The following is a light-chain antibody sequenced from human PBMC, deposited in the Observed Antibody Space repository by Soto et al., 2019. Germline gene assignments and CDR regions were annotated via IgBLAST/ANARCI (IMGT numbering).Light chain of an antibody. CDR1: SGDIGTYAL. Sequence: QSALTQPASVSGSPGQSITSSCTGTSGDIGTYALVSWFQQHPGRAPKLIIFEVTRRPSGVSNRFSGSKSGNTASLTISGLQPEDEAVYYCSSYVPTSVLVLFGGGTQLTVL. CDR3: SSYVPTSVLVL. J-gene: IGLJ3*02. CDR2: EVT. V-gene: IGLV2-23*02.